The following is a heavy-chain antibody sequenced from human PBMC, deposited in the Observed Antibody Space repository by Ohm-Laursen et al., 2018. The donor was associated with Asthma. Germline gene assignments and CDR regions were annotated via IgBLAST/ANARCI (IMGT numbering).Heavy chain of an antibody. J-gene: IGHJ5*02. CDR2: ISAYNGNT. V-gene: IGHV1-18*01. D-gene: IGHD2-2*01. Sequence: GASVKVSCKASGYTFTSYDINWVRQAPGQGLEWMGWISAYNGNTNYAQKLQGRVTMTTDTSTSTAYMELRSLRSDDTAVYYCARDQVVVPAAMGTNWFDLWGQGTLVTVSS. CDR1: GYTFTSYD. CDR3: ARDQVVVPAAMGTNWFDL.